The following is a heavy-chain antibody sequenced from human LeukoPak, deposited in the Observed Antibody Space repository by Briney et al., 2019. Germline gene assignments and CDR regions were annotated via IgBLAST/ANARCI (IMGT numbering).Heavy chain of an antibody. CDR2: IKQDASDK. CDR3: VRDFQSAFDI. CDR1: GFTFSSYG. V-gene: IGHV3-7*04. Sequence: GRSLRLSCAASGFTFSSYGMHWVRQAPGKGLEWVANIKQDASDKYYVGSVKGRFTISRDNAKNSPYLQMNSLSPEDTAVYYCVRDFQSAFDIWGQGTMVTVSS. J-gene: IGHJ3*02.